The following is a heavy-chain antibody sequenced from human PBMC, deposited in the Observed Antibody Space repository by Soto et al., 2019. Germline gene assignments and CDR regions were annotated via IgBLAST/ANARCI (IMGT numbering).Heavy chain of an antibody. Sequence: SETLSLTCTVSGGSISSYYWSWIRQPPGKGLEWIGYIYYSGSTNCNPSLKSRVTISIDTPKNQFSLKLSSVTAADTAVYYCASHYRRRGWEWATEPLFDYWGQGTLVTVSS. CDR3: ASHYRRRGWEWATEPLFDY. CDR1: GGSISSYY. J-gene: IGHJ4*02. D-gene: IGHD6-19*01. CDR2: IYYSGST. V-gene: IGHV4-59*01.